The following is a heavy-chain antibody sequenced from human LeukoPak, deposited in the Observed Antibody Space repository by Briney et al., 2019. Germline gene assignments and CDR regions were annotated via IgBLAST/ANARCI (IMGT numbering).Heavy chain of an antibody. D-gene: IGHD2-21*01. CDR2: ISGSGGGT. Sequence: PGGSLRLSCAASGFTFSSYAMSWVRQAPGKGLEWVSGISGSGGGTYYADSVKGRFTISRDNSKNTLYVQMNSLRAQDTAVYYCTKSSRGDHAPGGNFAYWGQGTLVTVSS. CDR3: TKSSRGDHAPGGNFAY. J-gene: IGHJ4*02. V-gene: IGHV3-23*01. CDR1: GFTFSSYA.